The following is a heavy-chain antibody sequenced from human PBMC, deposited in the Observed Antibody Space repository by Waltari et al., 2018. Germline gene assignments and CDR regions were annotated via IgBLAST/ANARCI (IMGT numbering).Heavy chain of an antibody. CDR1: GFTFSSYW. J-gene: IGHJ4*02. CDR3: TRDPSHCTNGVCYPDY. CDR2: SNPDSSKT. Sequence: EVQLVEYGGGLVQPVGSLRLPCAASGFTFSSYWLHGVRQAPGKGLVWCSRSNPDSSKTMFADSVKGRFTISRDNAKNTVYLQMNSLRADDTAMYYCTRDPSHCTNGVCYPDYWGQGTLVTVSS. D-gene: IGHD2-8*01. V-gene: IGHV3-74*03.